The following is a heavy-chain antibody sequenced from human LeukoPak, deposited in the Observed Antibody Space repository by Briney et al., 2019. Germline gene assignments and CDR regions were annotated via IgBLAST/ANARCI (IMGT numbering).Heavy chain of an antibody. Sequence: PGGSLRLSCAASGFTFDDYTISWVRQAPGKGLEWVSGINWNGGSTGYVDSVKGRFTISRDNAKNSLYLQMNSLRAEDTAVYYCARGLPAGLYYFDYWGQGTLVTVSS. V-gene: IGHV3-20*04. CDR1: GFTFDDYT. D-gene: IGHD2-21*02. J-gene: IGHJ4*02. CDR3: ARGLPAGLYYFDY. CDR2: INWNGGST.